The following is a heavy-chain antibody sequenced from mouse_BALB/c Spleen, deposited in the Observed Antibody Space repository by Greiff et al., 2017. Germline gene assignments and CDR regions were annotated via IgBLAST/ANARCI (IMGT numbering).Heavy chain of an antibody. CDR1: GYAFSSYW. V-gene: IGHV1-80*01. J-gene: IGHJ4*01. Sequence: VQLQQSGAELVRPGSSVKISCKASGYAFSSYWMNWVKQRPGQGLEWIGQIYPGDGDTNYNGKFKGKATLTADKSSSTAYMQLSSLTSEDSAVYFCARMDYDYDVGYAMDYWGQGTSVTVSS. CDR2: IYPGDGDT. D-gene: IGHD2-4*01. CDR3: ARMDYDYDVGYAMDY.